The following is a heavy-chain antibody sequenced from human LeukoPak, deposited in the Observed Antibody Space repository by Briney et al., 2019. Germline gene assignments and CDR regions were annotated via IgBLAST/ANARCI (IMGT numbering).Heavy chain of an antibody. V-gene: IGHV5-51*01. CDR3: ARQTAMGRSGDY. Sequence: GESLKISCKASGYSFISYWIGWVRHMPGKGLEWMGIIDPSDSETRYTPSFQGQVTISVDKSLTTAYLQWNSLKASDTAMYYCARQTAMGRSGDYWGQGTLVTVSS. CDR1: GYSFISYW. CDR2: IDPSDSET. D-gene: IGHD7-27*01. J-gene: IGHJ4*02.